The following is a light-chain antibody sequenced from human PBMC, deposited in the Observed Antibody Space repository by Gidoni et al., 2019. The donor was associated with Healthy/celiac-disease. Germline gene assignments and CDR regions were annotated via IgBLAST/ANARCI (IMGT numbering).Light chain of an antibody. Sequence: DIQMTQSPSSLSASVGDRVPITCRARQGISNYLAWYQQKPGKVPNLLIYAASSLQSGVPSRFSGSGSWTDFTLPIISLQPEDVATYYCQKYNSAPNITFXQXTRLEIK. CDR1: QGISNY. CDR2: AAS. J-gene: IGKJ5*01. V-gene: IGKV1-27*01. CDR3: QKYNSAPNIT.